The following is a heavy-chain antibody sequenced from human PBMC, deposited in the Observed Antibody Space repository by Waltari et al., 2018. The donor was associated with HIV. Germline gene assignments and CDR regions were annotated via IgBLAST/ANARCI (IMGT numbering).Heavy chain of an antibody. CDR2: IYTGGST. V-gene: IGHV3-66*01. Sequence: EVQLVESGGGLVQPGGSLRLSCAASGFTVGSHYMSCVRQAPGKGLEVFSLIYTGGSTYYADSVKGRFTISRDNSKNTLYLQMNSLRAEDTAVYYCASPDTTMVHGHYYFYHMDVWGQGTTVTVSS. CDR1: GFTVGSHY. D-gene: IGHD5-18*01. CDR3: ASPDTTMVHGHYYFYHMDV. J-gene: IGHJ6*02.